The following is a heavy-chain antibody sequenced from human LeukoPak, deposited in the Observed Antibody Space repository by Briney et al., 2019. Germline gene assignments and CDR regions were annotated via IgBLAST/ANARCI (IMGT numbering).Heavy chain of an antibody. CDR1: GGSISSYY. CDR2: IYYSGST. CDR3: ATSNDWGYGAFDI. D-gene: IGHD3-16*01. J-gene: IGHJ3*02. Sequence: PSETLSLTCTVSGGSISSYYWSWIRQPPGKGLEWIGYIYYSGSTNYNPSLKSRVTISVDTSKNQFSLKLSSVTAADTAVYYCATSNDWGYGAFDIWGQGTMVTVSS. V-gene: IGHV4-59*01.